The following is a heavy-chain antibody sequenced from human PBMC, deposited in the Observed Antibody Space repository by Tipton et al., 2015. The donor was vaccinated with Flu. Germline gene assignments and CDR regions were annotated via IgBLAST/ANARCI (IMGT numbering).Heavy chain of an antibody. J-gene: IGHJ4*02. D-gene: IGHD2-2*01. CDR2: ISSDGSKK. V-gene: IGHV3-30*14. CDR3: ARGRGYCITTTCLLPFDF. CDR1: GFTFSTYA. Sequence: SLRLSCAASGFTFSTYAMHWVRQAPGKGLEWVAVISSDGSKKYYADFVKGRFTISRDNSKNTLYLQMNSLRAEDTAVYYCARGRGYCITTTCLLPFDFWGQGTLVTVSS.